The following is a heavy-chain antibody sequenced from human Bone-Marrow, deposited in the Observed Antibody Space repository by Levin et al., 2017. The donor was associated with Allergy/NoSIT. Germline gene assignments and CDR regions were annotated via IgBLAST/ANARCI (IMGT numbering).Heavy chain of an antibody. CDR1: GGSINSHTDDY. V-gene: IGHV4-39*01. J-gene: IGHJ5*02. CDR2: IYYDGST. Sequence: SETLSLTCTVSGGSINSHTDDYWGWIRQPPGKGLEWIGSIYYDGSTYDNPSLKSRVTISVDTWQHHFSLKVYSVTAADTAVYYCAKQSESGTWTIDTWGQGILVTGSS. CDR3: AKQSESGTWTIDT. D-gene: IGHD1-7*01.